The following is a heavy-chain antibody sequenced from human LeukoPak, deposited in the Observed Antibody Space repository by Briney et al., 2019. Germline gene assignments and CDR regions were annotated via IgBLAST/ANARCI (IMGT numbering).Heavy chain of an antibody. CDR1: GYTFTGYY. V-gene: IGHV1-2*02. CDR3: ARAYYDGSGDYALHI. Sequence: SVKVSCKASGYTFTGYYMHWVRQAPGQGSEWMGWIIPNSGGTNYAQKFQGRVTMTRDTSISTAYIELSSLRSEDTAVYYCARAYYDGSGDYALHIWGQGTMVTVSS. D-gene: IGHD3-10*01. CDR2: IIPNSGGT. J-gene: IGHJ3*02.